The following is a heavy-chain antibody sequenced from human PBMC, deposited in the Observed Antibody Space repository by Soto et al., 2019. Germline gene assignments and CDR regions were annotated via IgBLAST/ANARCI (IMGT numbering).Heavy chain of an antibody. CDR2: INHSGST. V-gene: IGHV4-34*01. CDR1: GGSFSGYY. J-gene: IGHJ6*02. CDR3: ARVRVVVVAATLYYYYGMDV. Sequence: PSETLSLTCAVYGGSFSGYYWSWIRQPPGKGLEWMGEINHSGSTNYNPSLKSRVTISVDASKNQFSLKLSSVTAADTAVYYCARVRVVVVAATLYYYYGMDVWGQGTTVTVSS. D-gene: IGHD2-15*01.